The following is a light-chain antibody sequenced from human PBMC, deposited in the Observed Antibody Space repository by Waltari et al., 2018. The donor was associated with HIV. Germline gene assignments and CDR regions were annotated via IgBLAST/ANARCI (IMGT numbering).Light chain of an antibody. Sequence: SFELTQPPSVSVSSGQTASITCSGDGLGNKYACWYQQKPGQSPLLVIYQDNKRPLGIPERFSGSNSGNTATLTISGTQAMDEADYYCQAWDSNTVLFGGGTELTVL. CDR2: QDN. CDR3: QAWDSNTVL. V-gene: IGLV3-1*01. J-gene: IGLJ3*02. CDR1: GLGNKY.